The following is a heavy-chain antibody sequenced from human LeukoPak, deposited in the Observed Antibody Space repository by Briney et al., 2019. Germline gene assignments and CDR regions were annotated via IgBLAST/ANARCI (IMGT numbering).Heavy chain of an antibody. CDR3: AGVEMATANWFDP. D-gene: IGHD5-24*01. V-gene: IGHV1-69*01. CDR1: GFTFSSYA. CDR2: IIPIFGTA. J-gene: IGHJ5*02. Sequence: PGGSLRLSCAASGFTFSSYAISWVRQAPGQGLEWMGGIIPIFGTANYAQKFQGRVTITADESTSTAYMELSSLRSEDTAVYYCAGVEMATANWFDPWGQGTLVTVSS.